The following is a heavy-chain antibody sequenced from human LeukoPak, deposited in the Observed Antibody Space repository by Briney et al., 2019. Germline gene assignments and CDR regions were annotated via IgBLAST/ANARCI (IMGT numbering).Heavy chain of an antibody. J-gene: IGHJ4*02. CDR1: GYTFTSLG. CDR2: IGTYTGNR. D-gene: IGHD4-17*01. CDR3: ARDGGVTTTPDY. Sequence: GASVKVSCKASGYTFTSLGINWVRQAPGQGLEWMGWIGTYTGNRNFAQKFQGRVTLTTDTSTSTVFMELRGLTSGDTAVYYCARDGGVTTTPDYWGQGTLVTVSS. V-gene: IGHV1-18*01.